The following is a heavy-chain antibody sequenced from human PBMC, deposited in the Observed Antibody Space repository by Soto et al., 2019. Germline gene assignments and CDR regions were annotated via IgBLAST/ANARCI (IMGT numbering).Heavy chain of an antibody. J-gene: IGHJ4*02. CDR2: IIPILGIA. CDR1: GGTFSSYT. Sequence: SVKVSCKASGGTFSSYTISRVRQAPGQGLEWMGRIIPILGIANYAQKFQGRVTITADKSTSTAYMELSSLRSEDTAVYYCASFPDPDPALDYWGQGTLVTVSS. CDR3: ASFPDPDPALDY. V-gene: IGHV1-69*02.